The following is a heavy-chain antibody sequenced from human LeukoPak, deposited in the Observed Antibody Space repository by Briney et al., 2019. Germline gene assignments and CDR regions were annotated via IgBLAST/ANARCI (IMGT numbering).Heavy chain of an antibody. J-gene: IGHJ6*02. CDR2: IYSSGST. Sequence: PSETLSLTCIVSGGSISRYYLSWIRQPAGKGLEWIGRIYSSGSTDYNPSLKSRVTMPVDTSENQFSLNLRAVTAADTAGYYCPRVARVGTSDYGMDVSGPGKTVTVSS. CDR1: GGSISRYY. CDR3: PRVARVGTSDYGMDV. D-gene: IGHD3-10*01. V-gene: IGHV4-4*07.